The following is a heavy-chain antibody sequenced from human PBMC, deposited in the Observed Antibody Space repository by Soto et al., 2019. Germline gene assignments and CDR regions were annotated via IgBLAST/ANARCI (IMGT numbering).Heavy chain of an antibody. V-gene: IGHV4-59*08. CDR1: GGSISSYY. J-gene: IGHJ6*02. Sequence: SETLSLTCTVSGGSISSYYWSWIRQPPGKGLEWIGYIYYSGSTYYNPSLKSRVTISVDTSKNQFSLKLSSVTAADTAVYYCARLSYDYYGMDVWGQGTTVTVSS. CDR2: IYYSGST. CDR3: ARLSYDYYGMDV.